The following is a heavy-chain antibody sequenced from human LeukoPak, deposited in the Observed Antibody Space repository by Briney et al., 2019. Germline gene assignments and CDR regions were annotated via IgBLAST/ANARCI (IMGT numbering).Heavy chain of an antibody. D-gene: IGHD6-13*01. V-gene: IGHV4-59*01. CDR1: GGSISSYY. J-gene: IGHJ4*02. Sequence: SETLSLTCTVSGGSISSYYWSWIRQPPGNGLEWIGYIYYSGSTNYNPSLKSRVTISVDTSKNQFSLKLSSVTAADTAVYYCAGLAAASPFDYWGQGTLVTVSS. CDR2: IYYSGST. CDR3: AGLAAASPFDY.